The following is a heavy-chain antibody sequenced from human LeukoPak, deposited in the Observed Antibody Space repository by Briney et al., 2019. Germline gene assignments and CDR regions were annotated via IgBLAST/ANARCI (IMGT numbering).Heavy chain of an antibody. V-gene: IGHV3-30-3*01. J-gene: IGHJ4*02. CDR1: GFTFSSYA. CDR3: ARTSGYSSSWSADH. CDR2: ISYDGSNK. D-gene: IGHD6-13*01. Sequence: GGSLRLSCAASGFTFSSYAMHWVRQAPGRGLEWVAVISYDGSNKYYADSVKGRFTISRDNSKNTLYLQMNSLRAEDTALYYCARTSGYSSSWSADHWGQGTLVTVSS.